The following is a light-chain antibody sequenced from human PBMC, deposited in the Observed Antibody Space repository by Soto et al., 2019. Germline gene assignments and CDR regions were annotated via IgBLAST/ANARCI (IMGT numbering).Light chain of an antibody. Sequence: QSALTQPPSASGSPGQSVTISCTGTSSDVGGYNYVSWYQQHPGKAPKLMIYEVSKRPSGVPDRFSGSKSGNTASLTVSGLQAEDEADYYCSSYAGSNNLRNVFGTGTKVTVL. V-gene: IGLV2-8*01. J-gene: IGLJ1*01. CDR2: EVS. CDR1: SSDVGGYNY. CDR3: SSYAGSNNLRNV.